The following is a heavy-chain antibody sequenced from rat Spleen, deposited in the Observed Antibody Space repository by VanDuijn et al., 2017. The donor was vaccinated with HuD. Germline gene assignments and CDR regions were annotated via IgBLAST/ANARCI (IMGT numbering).Heavy chain of an antibody. CDR3: TTENYWFTY. CDR2: IRSSGGST. D-gene: IGHD1-10*01. V-gene: IGHV5-27*01. Sequence: EVQLVESDGGLVQPGRSLKLSCAASGFTFSHYDMAWVRQAPAKGLEWVASIRSSGGSTYYRDSVKGRFTVSRDNAKSTLYLQMASLRSEDTATYYCTTENYWFTYWGQGTLVTVSS. J-gene: IGHJ3*01. CDR1: GFTFSHYD.